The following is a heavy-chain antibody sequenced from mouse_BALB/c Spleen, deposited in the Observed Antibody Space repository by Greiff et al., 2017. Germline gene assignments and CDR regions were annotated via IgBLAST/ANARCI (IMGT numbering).Heavy chain of an antibody. CDR3: ARGQGGFPAWFAY. V-gene: IGHV5-6-5*01. CDR2: ISSGGST. CDR1: GFTFSSYA. J-gene: IGHJ3*01. Sequence: EVQVVESGGGLVKPGGSLKLSCAASGFTFSSYAMSWVRQTPEKRLEWVASISSGGSTYYPDSVKGRFTISRDNARNILYLQMSSLRSEDTAMYYCARGQGGFPAWFAYWGQGTLVTVSA.